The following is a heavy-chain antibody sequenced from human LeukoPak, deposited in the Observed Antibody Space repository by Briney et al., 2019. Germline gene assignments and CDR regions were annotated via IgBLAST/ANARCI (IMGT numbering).Heavy chain of an antibody. J-gene: IGHJ3*02. CDR3: ASSVRSRWDAPNDVFDI. Sequence: GSSVKVSCKASGGTFSSYAISWVRQAPGQGLEWMGGIIPIFGTVNYAQKFQGRVTITADKSTSTAYMELSSLRSEDTAVYFCASSVRSRWDAPNDVFDIWGQGTMVTVSS. CDR2: IIPIFGTV. V-gene: IGHV1-69*06. D-gene: IGHD6-13*01. CDR1: GGTFSSYA.